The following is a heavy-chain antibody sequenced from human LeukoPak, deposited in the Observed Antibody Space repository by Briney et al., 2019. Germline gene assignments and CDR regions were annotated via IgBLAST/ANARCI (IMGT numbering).Heavy chain of an antibody. V-gene: IGHV4-4*07. D-gene: IGHD4-11*01. J-gene: IGHJ6*02. Sequence: SETLSLTCTVSGDSISSYYWSWIRQPAGKGLEWIGRIYTSGSTNYNPSLKSRVTMSVDTSKNQFSLKLSSVTAADTAVYYCARGRHDYGLPPYSNYRGGYYYGMDVWGQGTTVTVSS. CDR3: ARGRHDYGLPPYSNYRGGYYYGMDV. CDR1: GDSISSYY. CDR2: IYTSGST.